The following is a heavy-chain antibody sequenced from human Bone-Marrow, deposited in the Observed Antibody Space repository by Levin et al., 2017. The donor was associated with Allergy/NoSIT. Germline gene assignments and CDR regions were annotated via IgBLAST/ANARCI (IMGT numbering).Heavy chain of an antibody. CDR3: ARGWRISLLRGEIINWFDP. Sequence: SQILSLTCAVSGGSMSSGGYSWSWLRQPPGKGLEWIGHIFHSGTAYYNPALKSRVTLSVDRSKNQFSLRLTSVTAADTAVYYCARGWRISLLRGEIINWFDPWGRGTLVIVSS. D-gene: IGHD3-10*01. J-gene: IGHJ5*02. CDR1: GGSMSSGGYS. CDR2: IFHSGTA. V-gene: IGHV4-30-2*01.